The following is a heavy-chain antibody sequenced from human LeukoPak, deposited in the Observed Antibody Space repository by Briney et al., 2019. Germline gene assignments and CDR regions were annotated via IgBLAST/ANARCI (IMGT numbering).Heavy chain of an antibody. J-gene: IGHJ4*02. D-gene: IGHD3-22*01. V-gene: IGHV1-46*01. CDR3: AGEIAMHVH. Sequence: GASVKVSCKASGYTFSNNDLHWVRQAPGQGLEWLGLINPSGGSTIYAQKFQGGVTMTRDTSTSTVYMELSSLRSDDSAVYYCAGEIAMHVHWGQGTLVTVSS. CDR1: GYTFSNND. CDR2: INPSGGST.